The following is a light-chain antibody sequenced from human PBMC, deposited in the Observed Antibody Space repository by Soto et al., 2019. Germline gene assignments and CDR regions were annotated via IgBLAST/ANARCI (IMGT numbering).Light chain of an antibody. CDR1: SSNIGSNT. CDR3: AACEDSLTGQV. V-gene: IGLV1-44*01. Sequence: QSVLTQPPSASGTPGQRVTISCSGSSSNIGSNTVNWYQQLPGTAPKLLIYINNQQPSGVPDRFSGSKSGTSASLAISGLQSEDEADYYRAACEDSLTGQVFGGGTKLTVL. CDR2: INN. J-gene: IGLJ2*01.